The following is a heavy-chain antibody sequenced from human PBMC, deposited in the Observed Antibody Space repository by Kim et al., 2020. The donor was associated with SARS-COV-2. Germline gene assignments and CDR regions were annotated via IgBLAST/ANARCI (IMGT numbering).Heavy chain of an antibody. J-gene: IGHJ3*02. CDR3: ARDPGYCSGGSCYGAFDI. Sequence: GGSLRLSCAASGFTFSSYEMNWVRQAPGKGLEWVSYISSSGSTIYYADSVKGRFTISRDNAKNSLYLQMNSLRAEDTAVYYCARDPGYCSGGSCYGAFDIWGQGTMVTVSS. CDR1: GFTFSSYE. V-gene: IGHV3-48*03. D-gene: IGHD2-15*01. CDR2: ISSSGSTI.